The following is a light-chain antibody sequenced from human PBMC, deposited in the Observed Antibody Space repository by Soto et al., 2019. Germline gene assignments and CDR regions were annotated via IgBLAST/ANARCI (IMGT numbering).Light chain of an antibody. Sequence: VLSQSPGTLSLSQGERATLSCRASQTVRNNYLAWYQQKPGQAPRLLIYDASSRATGIPDRFSGGGSGTDFTLTISSLQSEDFAVYYCQQYHYWWTFGQGTKVDIK. CDR3: QQYHYWWT. CDR1: QTVRNNY. J-gene: IGKJ1*01. CDR2: DAS. V-gene: IGKV3-20*01.